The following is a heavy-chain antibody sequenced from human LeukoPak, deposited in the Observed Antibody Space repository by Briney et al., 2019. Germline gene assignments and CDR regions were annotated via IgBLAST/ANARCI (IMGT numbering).Heavy chain of an antibody. CDR1: GGSISSSSYY. Sequence: SETLSLTCTVSGGSISSSSYYWGWIRQPPGKGLEWIGSIYYSGSTYYNPSLKSRVTISVDKSKNQFSLKLSSVTAADTAVYYCANGWSYCWFYWGQGTLVTVSS. J-gene: IGHJ4*02. CDR2: IYYSGST. D-gene: IGHD1-26*01. CDR3: ANGWSYCWFY. V-gene: IGHV4-39*07.